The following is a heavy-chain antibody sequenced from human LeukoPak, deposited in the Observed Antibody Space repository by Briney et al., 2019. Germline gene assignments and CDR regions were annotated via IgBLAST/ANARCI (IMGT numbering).Heavy chain of an antibody. J-gene: IGHJ3*02. CDR3: ARDRLDIVVVVAGKDAFDI. Sequence: GASVKVSCKASGYTFTSYGISWVRQAPGQGLEWMGWISAYNGNTNYAQKLQGRGTMTTDTSTSTAYMELRSLRSDDTAVYYCARDRLDIVVVVAGKDAFDIWGQGTMVTVSS. D-gene: IGHD2-15*01. CDR1: GYTFTSYG. V-gene: IGHV1-18*01. CDR2: ISAYNGNT.